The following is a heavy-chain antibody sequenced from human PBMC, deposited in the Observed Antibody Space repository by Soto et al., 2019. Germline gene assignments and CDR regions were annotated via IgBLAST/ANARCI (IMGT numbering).Heavy chain of an antibody. CDR2: ISYDGSDK. CDR3: AKALGELSPESYDY. CDR1: GFTFSSYA. J-gene: IGHJ4*02. D-gene: IGHD3-16*02. Sequence: QVQLVESGGGVVQPGRSLRLSCAASGFTFSSYAMHWVRQAPGKGLKWVAVISYDGSDKYYADSVKGRFTISRDNSKNTLNLPMNSLRADHTAVYYYAKALGELSPESYDYWGQGTLITVSS. V-gene: IGHV3-30*18.